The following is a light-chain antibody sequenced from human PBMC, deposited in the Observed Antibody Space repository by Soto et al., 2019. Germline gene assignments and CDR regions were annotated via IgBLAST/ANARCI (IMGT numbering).Light chain of an antibody. V-gene: IGKV3-20*01. J-gene: IGKJ5*01. CDR1: QSVGSF. CDR2: DAS. Sequence: EIVLPQSPATLSLSPGARAPLSCRASQSVGSFLAWYQQKPGQAPRLLIYDASNRATGIPDRFSGSGSGTDFTLTISRLEPEDFAVYYCQQYGSPSITVGQGTRLEIK. CDR3: QQYGSPSIT.